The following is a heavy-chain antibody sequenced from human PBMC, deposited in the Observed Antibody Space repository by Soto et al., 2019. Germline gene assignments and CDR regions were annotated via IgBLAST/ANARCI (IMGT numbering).Heavy chain of an antibody. V-gene: IGHV5-51*01. CDR1: GYSFTSYW. J-gene: IGHJ4*02. CDR3: ARRYCSGGSCYYVHFDY. D-gene: IGHD2-15*01. Sequence: GESLKISCKGSGYSFTSYWIGWVRQMPGKGLEWMGIIYPGDSDTRYSPSFQGQVTISADKSISTAYLQWSSLKASDTAMYYCARRYCSGGSCYYVHFDYWGQGTLVTVSS. CDR2: IYPGDSDT.